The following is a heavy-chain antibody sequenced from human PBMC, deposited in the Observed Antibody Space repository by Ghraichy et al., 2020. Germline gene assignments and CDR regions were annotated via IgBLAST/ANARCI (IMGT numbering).Heavy chain of an antibody. CDR2: IYYSGST. CDR3: ARHAIYSSSWDDDY. D-gene: IGHD6-13*01. CDR1: GGSISSSSYY. Sequence: SCTVSGGSISSSSYYWGWIRQPPGKGLEWIGSIYYSGSTYYNPSLKSRVTISVDTSKNQFSLKLSSVTAADTAVYYCARHAIYSSSWDDDYWGQGTLVTVSS. V-gene: IGHV4-39*01. J-gene: IGHJ4*02.